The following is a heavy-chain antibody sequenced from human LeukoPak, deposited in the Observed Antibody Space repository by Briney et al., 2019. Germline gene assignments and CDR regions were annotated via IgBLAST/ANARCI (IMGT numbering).Heavy chain of an antibody. CDR2: INHSGST. D-gene: IGHD5-18*01. Sequence: SETLSLTCAVYGGSFSGYYWSWLRQPPGKGLEWIGEINHSGSTNYNPSLKSRVTISVDTSKNQFSLKLSSVTAADTAVYYCARGIYSYGKIYYYYGMDVWGQGTTVTVSS. J-gene: IGHJ6*02. V-gene: IGHV4-34*01. CDR1: GGSFSGYY. CDR3: ARGIYSYGKIYYYYGMDV.